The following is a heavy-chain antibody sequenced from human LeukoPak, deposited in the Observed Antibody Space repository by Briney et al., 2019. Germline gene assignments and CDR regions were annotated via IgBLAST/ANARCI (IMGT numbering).Heavy chain of an antibody. CDR3: ARVMRGLDELDY. CDR2: ISHNSRGT. CDR1: GYTFTGYY. J-gene: IGHJ4*02. Sequence: ASVKVTCKASGYTFTGYYMHWVRQAPAQGLEWMGWISHNSRGTNYEQKFQCRITISRDPSSSTAYKDLSRLRSDDTAVYYCARVMRGLDELDYWGQGTLVTVSS. V-gene: IGHV1-2*02. D-gene: IGHD3-16*01.